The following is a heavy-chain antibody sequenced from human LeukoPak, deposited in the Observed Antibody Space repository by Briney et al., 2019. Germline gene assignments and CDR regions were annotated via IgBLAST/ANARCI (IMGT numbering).Heavy chain of an antibody. J-gene: IGHJ4*02. CDR2: IYYSGST. D-gene: IGHD2-2*01. V-gene: IGHV4-61*01. CDR1: GGSISSGSYY. Sequence: SETLSLTCTVSGGSISSGSYYWSWIRQPPGKGLEWIGYIYYSGSTNYNPSLKSRVTISVDTSKNQFSLKLSSVTAADTAVYYCARGLGYCSSTSCYQFDYWGQGTLVTVSS. CDR3: ARGLGYCSSTSCYQFDY.